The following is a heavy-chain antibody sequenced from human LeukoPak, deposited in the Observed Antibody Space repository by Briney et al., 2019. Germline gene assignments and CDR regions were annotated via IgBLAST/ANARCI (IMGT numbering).Heavy chain of an antibody. CDR3: ARDTPWGPLLPFDY. J-gene: IGHJ4*02. CDR2: IKKDGTEK. Sequence: GGSLRLSCAASGFSISNYWMNWVRQAPGKGLEWVANIKKDGTEKYYVDSVKGRFTISRDNAKNSLYLQMNSLRAEDTAVYYCARDTPWGPLLPFDYWGQGTLVTVSS. D-gene: IGHD2-15*01. V-gene: IGHV3-7*01. CDR1: GFSISNYW.